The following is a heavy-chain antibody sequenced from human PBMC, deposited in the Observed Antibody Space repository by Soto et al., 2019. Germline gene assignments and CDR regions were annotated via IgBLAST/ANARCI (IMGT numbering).Heavy chain of an antibody. CDR2: FFRSGNT. CDR1: GYSIGNTYY. V-gene: IGHV4-38-2*02. CDR3: ARDRGIRVWRIDN. J-gene: IGHJ4*02. D-gene: IGHD6-6*01. Sequence: QVQLQESGPGLVKPSETLSLTCEVSGYSIGNTYYWAWIRQSPGKGLEWIGSFFRSGNTYYNPSLESRVTISADTSKNQFSLNVRSVTVADTAVYFCARDRGIRVWRIDNWGQGTLVTVSS.